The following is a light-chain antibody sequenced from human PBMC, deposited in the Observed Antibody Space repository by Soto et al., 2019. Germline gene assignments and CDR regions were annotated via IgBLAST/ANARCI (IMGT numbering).Light chain of an antibody. J-gene: IGKJ5*01. CDR2: ATS. CDR3: RQYGSAPSIT. Sequence: EIVLTQSPATLSLSPGERATLSCRASQGVVTSYLAWYHQKPGQAPRLLIYATSSRATGIPDRFSGSGSGTGFTLTISRLEPEDFAVYYCRQYGSAPSITCGQGARLEVK. V-gene: IGKV3-20*01. CDR1: QGVVTSY.